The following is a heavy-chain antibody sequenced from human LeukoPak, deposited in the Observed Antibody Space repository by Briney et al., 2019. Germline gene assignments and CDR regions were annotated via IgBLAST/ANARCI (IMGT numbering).Heavy chain of an antibody. CDR1: GGSISSYY. J-gene: IGHJ3*02. Sequence: PSETLSLTCTVSGGSISSYYWSWIRQPPGKGLEWIGYIYYSGSTYYNPSLKSRVTISVDTSKNQFSLKLNSVTAADTAVYYCARSESGSYYPSAFDIWGQGTMVTVSS. D-gene: IGHD1-26*01. CDR3: ARSESGSYYPSAFDI. V-gene: IGHV4-59*08. CDR2: IYYSGST.